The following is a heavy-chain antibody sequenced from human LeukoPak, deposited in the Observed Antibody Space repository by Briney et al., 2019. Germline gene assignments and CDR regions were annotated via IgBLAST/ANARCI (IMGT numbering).Heavy chain of an antibody. CDR1: GFTVSSNY. CDR2: IYSGGST. J-gene: IGHJ3*02. CDR3: ARGPMIVLKWAFDI. D-gene: IGHD3-22*01. Sequence: GGSLRLSCAASGFTVSSNYMSWVRQAPGKGLEWVSVIYSGGSTYYADSVKGRFTISRDNSKNTLYLQMNSLRAEDTAVYYCARGPMIVLKWAFDIWGQGTMVTVSS. V-gene: IGHV3-53*01.